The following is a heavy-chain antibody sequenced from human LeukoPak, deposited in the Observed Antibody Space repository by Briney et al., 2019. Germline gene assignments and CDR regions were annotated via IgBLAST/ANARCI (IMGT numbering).Heavy chain of an antibody. Sequence: SETLSLTCTVSDGSISSYYWSWIRQPPGKGLEWIGYIYYSGSTNYNPSLKSRVTISVDASKNQFSLKLSSVTAADTAVYYCATHPRYSSSWYFDYWGQGTLVTVSP. D-gene: IGHD6-13*01. J-gene: IGHJ4*02. CDR3: ATHPRYSSSWYFDY. CDR2: IYYSGST. V-gene: IGHV4-59*08. CDR1: DGSISSYY.